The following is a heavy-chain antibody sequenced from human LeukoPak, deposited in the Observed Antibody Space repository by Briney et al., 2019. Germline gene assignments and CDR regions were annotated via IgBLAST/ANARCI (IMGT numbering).Heavy chain of an antibody. CDR2: IYHSGSP. J-gene: IGHJ4*02. D-gene: IGHD1-26*01. Sequence: PSGTLSLTCAVSGGSISSNNWWGWVRQPPGKGLEWIGEIYHSGSPNYNPSLKSRVTISVDKSRNHFSLNLSSVTAADTAVYYCGRDLGGRSGYWGQGTLVTVSS. V-gene: IGHV4-4*02. CDR3: GRDLGGRSGY. CDR1: GGSISSNNW.